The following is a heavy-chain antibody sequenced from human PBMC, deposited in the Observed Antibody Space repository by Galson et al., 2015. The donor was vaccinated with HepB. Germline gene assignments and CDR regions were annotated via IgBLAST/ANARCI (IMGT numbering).Heavy chain of an antibody. Sequence: SLRLSCAASGFTFYSYGLHWVRQPPGKGLEWVALISYDGSKKYYADSVKGRLTISRDNSNNTLYLQLNSPRLEDTAVYYCARSITMVRINTPDYWGQGTLVIVSS. CDR2: ISYDGSKK. J-gene: IGHJ4*02. CDR1: GFTFYSYG. CDR3: ARSITMVRINTPDY. V-gene: IGHV3-30*03. D-gene: IGHD3-10*01.